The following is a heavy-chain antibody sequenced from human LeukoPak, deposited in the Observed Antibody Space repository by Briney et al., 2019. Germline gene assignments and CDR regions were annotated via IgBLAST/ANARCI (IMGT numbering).Heavy chain of an antibody. CDR1: GGSIISFY. CDR3: ASDYGD. J-gene: IGHJ4*02. Sequence: SETLSLTCTVSGGSIISFYWSWIRQPAGKGLEWIGRIYTSGSTNYNPSLKSRDTISVDKSKNQFSLKLSSVTAADTAVYYCASDYGDWGQGTLVTVSS. D-gene: IGHD4-17*01. CDR2: IYTSGST. V-gene: IGHV4-4*07.